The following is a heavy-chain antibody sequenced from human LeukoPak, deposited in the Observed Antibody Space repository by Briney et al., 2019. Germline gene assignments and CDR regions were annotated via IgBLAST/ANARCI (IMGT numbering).Heavy chain of an antibody. Sequence: GEFLKISCKGSGYSFTNYWIGWVRQMPGKGLEWMGIIYPGDSDTRYSPSFQGQVTISADKSISTAYLQWSSLKASDTAMYYCARRGYYDSSGSWDWYFDLWGRGTLVTVSS. J-gene: IGHJ2*01. CDR1: GYSFTNYW. CDR3: ARRGYYDSSGSWDWYFDL. CDR2: IYPGDSDT. D-gene: IGHD3-22*01. V-gene: IGHV5-51*01.